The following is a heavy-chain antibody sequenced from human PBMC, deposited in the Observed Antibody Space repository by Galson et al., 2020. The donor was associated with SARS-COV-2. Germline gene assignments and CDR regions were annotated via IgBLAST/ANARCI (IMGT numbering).Heavy chain of an antibody. CDR3: ARRALGYYDILTGTIEGAFDI. V-gene: IGHV4-59*08. CDR2: IYYSGST. CDR1: GGSISSYS. Sequence: SETLSLTCTVSGGSISSYSWSWIRQPPGKGLEWIGSIYYSGSTNYNPSLKSRVHISVDTSKNQFSLKLSSVTAADTAVYYCARRALGYYDILTGTIEGAFDIWGQGTMVTVSS. D-gene: IGHD3-9*01. J-gene: IGHJ3*02.